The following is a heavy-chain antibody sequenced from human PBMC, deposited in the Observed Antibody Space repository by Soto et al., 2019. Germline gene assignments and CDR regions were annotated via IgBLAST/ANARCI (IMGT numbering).Heavy chain of an antibody. J-gene: IGHJ5*02. V-gene: IGHV1-3*01. CDR1: GYTFTNYP. Sequence: QVQLVQSGAEVKNPGASVKVSCKASGYTFTNYPIQWVRQAPGQRLEWRGWINGGNDDTKYSQRFQGRVTITRDPSASTAYTVLSSLRSEETAAYYCARRGKHYIPRRYSGNGFDPWGQGTLVTVS. D-gene: IGHD3-10*01. CDR3: ARRGKHYIPRRYSGNGFDP. CDR2: INGGNDDT.